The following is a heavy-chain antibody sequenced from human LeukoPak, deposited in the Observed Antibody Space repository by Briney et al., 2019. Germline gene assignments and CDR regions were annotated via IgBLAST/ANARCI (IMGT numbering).Heavy chain of an antibody. CDR1: GGSISSYY. J-gene: IGHJ6*02. V-gene: IGHV4-59*01. Sequence: SETLSLTCTVSGGSISSYYWSWILQPPGKGLEWIGYISYSGSTNYNPSLKSRVTISLDTSKNQFSLKLRSVTAADTAIYYCASGDGSGHSYYGMGVWGQGTTVTVSS. CDR2: ISYSGST. D-gene: IGHD3-10*01. CDR3: ASGDGSGHSYYGMGV.